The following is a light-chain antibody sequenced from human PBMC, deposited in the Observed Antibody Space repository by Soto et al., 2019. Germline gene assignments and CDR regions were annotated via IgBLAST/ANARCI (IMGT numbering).Light chain of an antibody. V-gene: IGKV3-20*01. Sequence: IGLLQSPGPLSLSPGERATLSCRASQSVSSSLAWYQQKPGQAPRLLISGASSRAAGIPDRFSGSGSGTDFTLTISCLQPEDFATYYCLQYNSYPFTFGQGTRLEIK. J-gene: IGKJ5*01. CDR2: GAS. CDR3: LQYNSYPFT. CDR1: QSVSSS.